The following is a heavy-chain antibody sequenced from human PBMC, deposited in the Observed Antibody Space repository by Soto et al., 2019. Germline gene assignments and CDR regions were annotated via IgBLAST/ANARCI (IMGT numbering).Heavy chain of an antibody. Sequence: QVQLVQSGAEVKKPGASVKVSCKASGYTFPSLGFGWGGQAPGQGLGGMGWISAYNGNTNNAQKLQGRVTMTTDTSTSTAYMELRSLRSDDTAVYYCASAMGLAYPFENYYFDYWGQGTLVTVSS. J-gene: IGHJ4*02. CDR1: GYTFPSLG. D-gene: IGHD2-21*01. V-gene: IGHV1-18*01. CDR3: ASAMGLAYPFENYYFDY. CDR2: ISAYNGNT.